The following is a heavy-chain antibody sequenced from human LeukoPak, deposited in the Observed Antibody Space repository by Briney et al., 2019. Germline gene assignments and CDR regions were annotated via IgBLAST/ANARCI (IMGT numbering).Heavy chain of an antibody. V-gene: IGHV3-30*18. CDR2: ISYDGSNK. J-gene: IGHJ4*02. CDR1: GFTFSGYG. CDR3: AKEYSGYLTDRDY. Sequence: PGRSLRLSCAASGFTFSGYGMHWVRQAPGKGLEWVAVISYDGSNKYYADSVKGRFTISRDNSKNTLYLQMNSLRAEDTAVYYCAKEYSGYLTDRDYWGQGTLVTVSS. D-gene: IGHD5-12*01.